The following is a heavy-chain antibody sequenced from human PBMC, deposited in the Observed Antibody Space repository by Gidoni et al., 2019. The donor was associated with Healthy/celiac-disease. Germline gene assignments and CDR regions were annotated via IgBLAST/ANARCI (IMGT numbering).Heavy chain of an antibody. D-gene: IGHD2-2*01. CDR2: IKQDGSEK. CDR1: GFTFSSYW. V-gene: IGHV3-7*01. CDR3: ARPPMKIVVVPAAYSNWFDP. J-gene: IGHJ5*02. Sequence: EVQLVESGGGLVQPGGSLRLSCAAPGFTFSSYWMSWVRQAPGKGLEWVANIKQDGSEKYYVDSVKGRFTISRDNAKNSLYLQMNSLRAEDTAVYYCARPPMKIVVVPAAYSNWFDPWGQGTLVTVSS.